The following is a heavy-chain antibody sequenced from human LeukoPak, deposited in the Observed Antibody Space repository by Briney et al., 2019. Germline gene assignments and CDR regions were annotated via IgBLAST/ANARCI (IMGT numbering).Heavy chain of an antibody. V-gene: IGHV3-66*01. D-gene: IGHD2-21*02. Sequence: GGSLRLSRAASGFTFSSYEMNWVRQAPGKGLEWVSVIYGGGSTYYADSVKGRFTISRDNSKNTLSLQMNSLRAEDTAVYYCARGAGAYGDRYLAYWGQGTLVTVSS. CDR2: IYGGGST. CDR3: ARGAGAYGDRYLAY. J-gene: IGHJ4*02. CDR1: GFTFSSYE.